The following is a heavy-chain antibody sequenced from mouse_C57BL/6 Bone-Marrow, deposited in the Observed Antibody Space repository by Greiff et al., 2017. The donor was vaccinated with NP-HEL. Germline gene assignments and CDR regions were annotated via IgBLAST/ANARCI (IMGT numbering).Heavy chain of an antibody. Sequence: QVQLQQPGAELVMPGASVKLSCKASGYTFTSYWMHWVKQRPGQGLEWIREIDPSDSYTNYNQKFKGKSTLTVDKSSSTAYMQLSSLTSEDSAVYYCARKYSNYVYWYFDVWGTGTTVTVSS. CDR3: ARKYSNYVYWYFDV. D-gene: IGHD2-5*01. V-gene: IGHV1-69*01. J-gene: IGHJ1*03. CDR1: GYTFTSYW. CDR2: IDPSDSYT.